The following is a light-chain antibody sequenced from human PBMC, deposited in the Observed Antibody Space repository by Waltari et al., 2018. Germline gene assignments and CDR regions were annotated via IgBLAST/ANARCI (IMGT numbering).Light chain of an antibody. J-gene: IGKJ4*01. CDR3: EQANDFPLT. V-gene: IGKV4-1*01. CDR1: QSVLYSSNNKDY. Sequence: DIVMTQSPDFLAVSLGERATINCKSSQSVLYSSNNKDYLAWYQQKPGQPPKLLIYWASTRESGVPDRFSGSGSGTDFTLTINSLQPEDFATYYCEQANDFPLTFGGGTK. CDR2: WAS.